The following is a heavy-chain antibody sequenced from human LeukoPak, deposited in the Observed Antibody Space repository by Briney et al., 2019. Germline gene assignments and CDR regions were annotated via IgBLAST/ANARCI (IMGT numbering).Heavy chain of an antibody. CDR3: ARRYCSSTSCYRRGAFDI. D-gene: IGHD2-2*01. Sequence: PSETLSLTCAVSGYSISSGYYWGWIRQPPGKGLEWIGSIYHSGSTYYNPSLKSRVTISVDTSKNQFSLKLGSVTAADTAVYYCARRYCSSTSCYRRGAFDIWGQGTMVTVSS. J-gene: IGHJ3*02. V-gene: IGHV4-38-2*01. CDR1: GYSISSGYY. CDR2: IYHSGST.